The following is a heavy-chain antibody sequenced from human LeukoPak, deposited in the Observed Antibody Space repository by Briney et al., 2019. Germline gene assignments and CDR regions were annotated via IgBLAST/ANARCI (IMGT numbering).Heavy chain of an antibody. CDR1: GGTFSSYA. V-gene: IGHV1-69*05. Sequence: GASVRVSCKASGGTFSSYAISWVRQAPGQGLEWMGGIIPIFGTANYAQKFQGRVTITTDESTSTAYMELSSLRSEDTAVYYCASHNYYYDSSRAQNWFDPWGQGTLVTVSS. CDR3: ASHNYYYDSSRAQNWFDP. J-gene: IGHJ5*02. CDR2: IIPIFGTA. D-gene: IGHD3-22*01.